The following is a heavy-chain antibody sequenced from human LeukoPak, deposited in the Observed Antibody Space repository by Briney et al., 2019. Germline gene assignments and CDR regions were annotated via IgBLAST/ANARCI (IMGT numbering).Heavy chain of an antibody. CDR3: ARQRGYCSGGSCYRTPHFDY. Sequence: PSETLSLTCSVSGGSISSSTYYWGWIRQPPGKGLEWIGNIYNSGTTYYNPSLKSRVTISVDTYKNQFSLKLSSVTAADTAVYFRARQRGYCSGGSCYRTPHFDYWGEGTLLTVPS. J-gene: IGHJ4*02. CDR1: GGSISSSTYY. V-gene: IGHV4-39*01. D-gene: IGHD2-15*01. CDR2: IYNSGTT.